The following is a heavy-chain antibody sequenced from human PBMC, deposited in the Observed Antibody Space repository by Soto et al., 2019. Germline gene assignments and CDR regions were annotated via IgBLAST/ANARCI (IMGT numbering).Heavy chain of an antibody. D-gene: IGHD2-21*02. CDR3: TRRIVVVTPKDYFDY. V-gene: IGHV3-73*01. CDR2: IRSKANSYAT. CDR1: GVTFSGSA. J-gene: IGHJ4*02. Sequence: GGSLRLSCAASGVTFSGSAMHWVRQAPGKGLEWVGRIRSKANSYATAYAASVKGRFTISRDDSKNTAYLQMNSLKTEDTAVYYCTRRIVVVTPKDYFDYWGQGTLVTVSS.